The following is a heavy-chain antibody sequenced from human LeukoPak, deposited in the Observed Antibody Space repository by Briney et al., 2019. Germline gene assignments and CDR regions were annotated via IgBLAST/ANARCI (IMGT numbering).Heavy chain of an antibody. Sequence: PAGSLRLSCAASGFTFSNAWMNWVRQAPGRGLEWVGHIKSNADGSTTDYAAPVNGRFTISRDDSKNTVYLQMNSLKTEDTAVYYCTTDADSGWYQGDYWGQGTLVTVSS. V-gene: IGHV3-15*01. J-gene: IGHJ4*02. CDR1: GFTFSNAW. CDR2: IKSNADGSTT. CDR3: TTDADSGWYQGDY. D-gene: IGHD6-19*01.